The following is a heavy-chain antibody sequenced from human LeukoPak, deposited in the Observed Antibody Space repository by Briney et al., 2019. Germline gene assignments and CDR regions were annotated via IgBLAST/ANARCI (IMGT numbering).Heavy chain of an antibody. CDR3: ARDAPPYSSGWYYSY. CDR1: GFTFSSYW. V-gene: IGHV3-74*01. CDR2: INSDGSST. J-gene: IGHJ4*02. Sequence: GGSLRLSCAASGFTFSSYWMHWVRQAPGKGLVWVSRINSDGSSTSYADSVKGRFTISRDNAKNSLYLQMNSLRAEDTAVYYCARDAPPYSSGWYYSYWGQGTLVTVSS. D-gene: IGHD6-19*01.